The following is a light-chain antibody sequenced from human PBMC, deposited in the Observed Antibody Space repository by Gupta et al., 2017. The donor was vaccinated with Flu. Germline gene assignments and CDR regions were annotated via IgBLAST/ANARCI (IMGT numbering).Light chain of an antibody. V-gene: IGKV3-15*01. J-gene: IGKJ4*01. CDR3: QQYNKWPPLT. CDR2: GAS. Sequence: DIVMTQSPATLSVSPGERATLSCRASQSVSSNLAWYQQKPGQAPRLLIYGASTRATGIPARFSGSGSGTEFTLSISSLQSEDFAVYYCQQYNKWPPLTFGGGTTVEIK. CDR1: QSVSSN.